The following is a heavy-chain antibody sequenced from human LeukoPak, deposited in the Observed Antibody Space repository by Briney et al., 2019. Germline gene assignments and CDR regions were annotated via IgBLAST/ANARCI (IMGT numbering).Heavy chain of an antibody. J-gene: IGHJ5*01. CDR3: TRGVLPARFDS. Sequence: ASVKVSCKASGYTFTGFWIHWVRQAPGQGFEWMGWINPNNGGTNYAQKFQGRVTMTRDTSTSTVYMELSSLISGDTAVYYCTRGVLPARFDSWGQGTLVTVTS. D-gene: IGHD3-10*01. V-gene: IGHV1-2*02. CDR1: GYTFTGFW. CDR2: INPNNGGT.